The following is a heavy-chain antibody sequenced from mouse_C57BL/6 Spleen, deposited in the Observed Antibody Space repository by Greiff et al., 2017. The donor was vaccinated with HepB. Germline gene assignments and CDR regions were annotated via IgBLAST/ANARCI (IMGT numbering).Heavy chain of an antibody. V-gene: IGHV1-4*01. CDR2: INPSSGYT. J-gene: IGHJ4*01. CDR1: GYTFTSYT. D-gene: IGHD2-3*01. Sequence: QVQLQQSGAELARPGASVKMSCKASGYTFTSYTMHWVKQRPGQGLEWIGYINPSSGYTKYNQKFKDKATLTADKSSSTAYMQLSSLTSEDSAVYYGRGGYYPEYYAKGYWGQGTSVTVSS. CDR3: RGGYYPEYYAKGY.